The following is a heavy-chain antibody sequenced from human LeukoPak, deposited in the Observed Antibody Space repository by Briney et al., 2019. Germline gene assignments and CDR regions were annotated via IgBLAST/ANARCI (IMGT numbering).Heavy chain of an antibody. V-gene: IGHV3-21*01. D-gene: IGHD2-2*01. CDR2: ISSSSSYI. CDR1: GFTFSSYS. Sequence: PGGSLRLSCAASGFTFSSYSMNWVRQAPGKGLEWVSSISSSSSYIYYADSVKGRFTISRDNAKNSLYLQMNSLRAEDTAVYYCARDRKRDCSSTSCPWGAGYWGQGTLVTVSS. J-gene: IGHJ4*02. CDR3: ARDRKRDCSSTSCPWGAGY.